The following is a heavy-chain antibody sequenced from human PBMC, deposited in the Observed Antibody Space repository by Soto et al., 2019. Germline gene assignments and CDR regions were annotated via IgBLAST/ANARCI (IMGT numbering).Heavy chain of an antibody. CDR3: ARDRRSGHNYYYGMDV. V-gene: IGHV1-2*04. CDR2: INPNSGGT. CDR1: GYTFTGYY. Sequence: ASVKVSCKASGYTFTGYYMHWVRQAPGQGLEWMGWINPNSGGTNYAQKFQGWATMTRDTSISTAYMELSRLRSDDTAVYYCARDRRSGHNYYYGMDVWGQGTTVTVSS. D-gene: IGHD3-10*01. J-gene: IGHJ6*02.